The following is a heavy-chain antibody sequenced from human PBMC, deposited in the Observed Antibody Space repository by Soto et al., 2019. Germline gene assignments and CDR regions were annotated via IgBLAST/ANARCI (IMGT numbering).Heavy chain of an antibody. D-gene: IGHD4-17*01. Sequence: PSETLSLTCAVSGGSVSSANWWTWVRQFPGKGLEWIAEIYHSGSTNYNPSLKSRVTISIDKSKNHFSLNLNSVTAADTAVYYCARGRFTSVNTVTGEYYFDYWGQGTLVTVSS. CDR1: GGSVSSANW. CDR3: ARGRFTSVNTVTGEYYFDY. CDR2: IYHSGST. J-gene: IGHJ4*02. V-gene: IGHV4-4*02.